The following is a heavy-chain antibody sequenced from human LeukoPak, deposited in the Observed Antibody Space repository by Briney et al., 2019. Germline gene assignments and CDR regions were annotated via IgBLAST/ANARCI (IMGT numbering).Heavy chain of an antibody. CDR2: IYYSGST. CDR3: ARDNADYYDSSGYYYRPHAFDI. D-gene: IGHD3-22*01. J-gene: IGHJ3*02. CDR1: GGSISSYY. Sequence: KSSETLSLTCTVSGGSISSYYWSWIRQPPGKGLEWIGYIYYSGSTNYNPSLKSRVTISVDTSKNQFSLKLSSVTAADTAVYYCARDNADYYDSSGYYYRPHAFDIWGQGTMVTVSS. V-gene: IGHV4-59*01.